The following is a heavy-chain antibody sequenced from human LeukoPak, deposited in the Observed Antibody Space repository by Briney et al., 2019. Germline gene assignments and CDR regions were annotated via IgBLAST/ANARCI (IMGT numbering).Heavy chain of an antibody. CDR1: GYTFANYG. CDR3: GRQVDTTMALPDY. D-gene: IGHD5-18*01. CDR2: ISGYNGNT. Sequence: ASVKVSCKASGYTFANYGISWVRQAPGLGLEWMGWISGYNGNTNCAQKFQGRVTMTTDTSTSTAFMELRSLRSDDTAVYYCGRQVDTTMALPDYWGQGTLVTLSS. V-gene: IGHV1-18*01. J-gene: IGHJ4*02.